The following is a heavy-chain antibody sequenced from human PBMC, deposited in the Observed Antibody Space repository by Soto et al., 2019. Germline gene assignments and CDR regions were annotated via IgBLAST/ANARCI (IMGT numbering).Heavy chain of an antibody. CDR2: IYYSGST. J-gene: IGHJ4*02. CDR3: ARLATRYYFDY. V-gene: IGHV4-59*01. Sequence: PSETLSLTCTVSGGSISSYYWSWIRQPPGKGLEWIGYIYYSGSTNYNPSLKSRVTISVDTSKTQFSLKMSSVTAAGTAVYYCARLATRYYFDYWGQGTLVTVSS. CDR1: GGSISSYY. D-gene: IGHD1-1*01.